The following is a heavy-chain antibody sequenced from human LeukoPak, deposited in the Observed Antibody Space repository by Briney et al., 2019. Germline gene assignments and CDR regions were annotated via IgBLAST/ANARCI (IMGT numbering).Heavy chain of an antibody. D-gene: IGHD3-10*01. Sequence: ASVKVSCKASGYTFTSYDINWVRQATGQGLEWMGWMNPNSGNTGYAQKFQGRVTMTRNTSISTAYMELSSLRSEDTAVYYCARGREWFRGSLSYNWFDPWGQGTLVTVSS. CDR1: GYTFTSYD. J-gene: IGHJ5*02. V-gene: IGHV1-8*01. CDR2: MNPNSGNT. CDR3: ARGREWFRGSLSYNWFDP.